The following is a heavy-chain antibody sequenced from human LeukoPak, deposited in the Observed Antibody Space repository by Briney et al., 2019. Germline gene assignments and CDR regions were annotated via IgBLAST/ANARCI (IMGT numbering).Heavy chain of an antibody. CDR3: AGIHNWNYAIDY. V-gene: IGHV1-46*01. CDR2: ISPSDDST. D-gene: IGHD1-7*01. J-gene: IGHJ4*02. CDR1: GYTFTSYY. Sequence: GASVKVSCKASGYTFTSYYVHWVRQAPGQGLEWMGIISPSDDSTSYAQNFQGRVTMTRDTSTSTVYMELRSLRSEDTAVYYCAGIHNWNYAIDYWGQGTLVTVSS.